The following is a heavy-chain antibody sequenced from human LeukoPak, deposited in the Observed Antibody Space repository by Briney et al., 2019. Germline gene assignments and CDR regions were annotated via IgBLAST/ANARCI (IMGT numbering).Heavy chain of an antibody. Sequence: SETLSLTCAVYGGSFSGYYWSWIRQPPGKGLEWIGEINHSGSTNYNPSLKSRVTISVDTSKNQFSLKLSPVTAADTAVYYCARVTRGYFDYWGQGTLVTVSS. V-gene: IGHV4-34*01. CDR2: INHSGST. D-gene: IGHD3-10*01. J-gene: IGHJ4*02. CDR1: GGSFSGYY. CDR3: ARVTRGYFDY.